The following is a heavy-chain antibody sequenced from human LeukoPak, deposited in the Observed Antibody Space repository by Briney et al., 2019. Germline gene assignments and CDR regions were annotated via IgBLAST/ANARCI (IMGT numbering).Heavy chain of an antibody. Sequence: SQTLSLTCTVSGGSISSGSYYWSWIRQPAGKGLEWIGRIYTSGSTNYNPSLKSRVTISVDTSKNQFSLKLSSVTAADMAVYYCARVEYGWFDPWGQGTLVTVSS. V-gene: IGHV4-61*02. J-gene: IGHJ5*02. CDR3: ARVEYGWFDP. D-gene: IGHD2/OR15-2a*01. CDR2: IYTSGST. CDR1: GGSISSGSYY.